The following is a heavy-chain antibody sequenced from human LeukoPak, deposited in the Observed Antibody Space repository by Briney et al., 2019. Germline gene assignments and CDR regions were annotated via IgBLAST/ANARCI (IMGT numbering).Heavy chain of an antibody. V-gene: IGHV3-21*01. CDR1: GFTFSSYS. CDR2: ISSSSSYI. J-gene: IGHJ3*02. Sequence: GGSLRLSCAASGFTFSSYSMNWVRQAPGKGLEWVSSISSSSSYIYYADSVKGRFTISRDNSKNTLYLQMNSLRAEDTAVYYCARARTTTGTTRIAFNIWGQGTVVTVSS. CDR3: ARARTTTGTTRIAFNI. D-gene: IGHD1-1*01.